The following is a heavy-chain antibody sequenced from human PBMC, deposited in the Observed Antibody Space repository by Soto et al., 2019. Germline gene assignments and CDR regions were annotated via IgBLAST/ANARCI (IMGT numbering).Heavy chain of an antibody. D-gene: IGHD5-18*01. V-gene: IGHV4-59*08. CDR2: IYYSGST. Sequence: SETMSLTCTVSGGSINNYYGSWIRQPPGKGLEWIGYIYYSGSTNYNPSLKSRVTISVDTSKDQFSLKLSSVTAADTAVYYCARHRYSYGSYYFDYWGQGTLVTVSS. CDR1: GGSINNYY. J-gene: IGHJ4*02. CDR3: ARHRYSYGSYYFDY.